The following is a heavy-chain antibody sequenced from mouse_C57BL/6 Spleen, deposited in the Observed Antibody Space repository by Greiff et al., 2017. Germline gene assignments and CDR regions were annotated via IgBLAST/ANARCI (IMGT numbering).Heavy chain of an antibody. V-gene: IGHV1-55*01. J-gene: IGHJ3*01. D-gene: IGHD2-3*01. CDR2: IYPGSGST. Sequence: QVQLQQPGAELVKPGASVKMSCKASGYTFTSYWITWVKQRPGQGLEWIGDIYPGSGSTNYNEKFKSKATLTVDKSSSTAYMQLSSLTSEDSAVYYCAISDGYYEDWGQGTLVTVSA. CDR3: AISDGYYED. CDR1: GYTFTSYW.